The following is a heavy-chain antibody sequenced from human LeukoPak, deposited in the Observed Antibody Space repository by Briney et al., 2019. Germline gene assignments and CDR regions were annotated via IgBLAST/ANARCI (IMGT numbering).Heavy chain of an antibody. J-gene: IGHJ4*02. CDR2: IYSGGST. V-gene: IGHV3-66*01. Sequence: GGSLRLSCAASGFTVSSNYMNWVRQAPGKGLEWVSVIYSGGSTYYADSVKGRFTISRDNSKNTLYLQMNSLRAEDTAVYYCARDLSGVTGYTYGRRIDYWGQGTLVTVSS. D-gene: IGHD5-18*01. CDR3: ARDLSGVTGYTYGRRIDY. CDR1: GFTVSSNY.